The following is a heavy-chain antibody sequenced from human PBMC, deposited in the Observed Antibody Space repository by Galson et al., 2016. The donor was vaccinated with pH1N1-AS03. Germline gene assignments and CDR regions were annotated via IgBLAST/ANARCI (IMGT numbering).Heavy chain of an antibody. J-gene: IGHJ6*02. Sequence: SLRLSCAASGFTFSSYSIHWVRQAPGKGLEYVSAISSDGGTYYTDPVKGSFTTSRDKSKNTVYLQMGSLRPEDVAVYYCAREAEHYYYALDVGGQGTTVTVSS. V-gene: IGHV3-64*02. CDR3: AREAEHYYYALDV. CDR2: ISSDGGT. CDR1: GFTFSSYS.